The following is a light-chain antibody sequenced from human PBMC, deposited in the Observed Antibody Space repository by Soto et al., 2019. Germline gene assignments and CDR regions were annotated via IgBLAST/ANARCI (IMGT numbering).Light chain of an antibody. CDR2: KAS. CDR3: QHYNSYSEA. CDR1: QTISSW. Sequence: DIQMTQSPSPLSGSVGERVTMTYRASQTISSWLAWYQQKTGKAPKILIYKASTLKSGVPSRFRGSGSGTEFTLTISRLQPDDFATDYCQHYNSYSEAFGQGTKVDIK. V-gene: IGKV1-5*03. J-gene: IGKJ1*01.